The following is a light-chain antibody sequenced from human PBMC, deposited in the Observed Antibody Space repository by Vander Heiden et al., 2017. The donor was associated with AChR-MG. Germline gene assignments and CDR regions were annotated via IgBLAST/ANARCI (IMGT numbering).Light chain of an antibody. V-gene: IGLV3-19*01. J-gene: IGLJ1*01. CDR1: SLRSYY. CDR2: GKN. Sequence: SSELTQDPAVSVALGQTVRTTCQGDSLRSYYASWYQQKPGQAPVLVIYGKNNRPSGIPDRFSGSSSGNTASLTITGAQAEDEADYYCNSRDSSGTWVLGTGTKV. CDR3: NSRDSSGTWV.